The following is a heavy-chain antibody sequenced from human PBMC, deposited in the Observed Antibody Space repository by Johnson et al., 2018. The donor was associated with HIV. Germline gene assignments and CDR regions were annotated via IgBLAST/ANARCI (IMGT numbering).Heavy chain of an antibody. J-gene: IGHJ3*02. D-gene: IGHD2-15*01. CDR1: GFTFSSFG. Sequence: QVQLVESGGGVVQPEGSLRLSCAASGFTFSSFGMHWVRQAPGKGLEWVALVSDHGRTTYFADSVKGRFTISRDNSKNTLYLQMNNLRPEDTALYYCAKEGSSSPWAFDIWGQGTMVTVSS. CDR3: AKEGSSSPWAFDI. CDR2: VSDHGRTT. V-gene: IGHV3-30*18.